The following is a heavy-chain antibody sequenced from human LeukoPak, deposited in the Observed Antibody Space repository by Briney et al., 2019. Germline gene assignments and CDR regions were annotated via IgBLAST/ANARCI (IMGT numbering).Heavy chain of an antibody. J-gene: IGHJ4*02. CDR3: ARGYGYYFDY. Sequence: SQTLSLTCTISGDSVSSNSAAWNWIRQSPSRGLEWLGRTYYRSKWYTDYALSVKSRITINPDTSKNQFSLQLNSVTPKDTAVYYCARGYGYYFDYWGQGTLVTVSP. CDR2: TYYRSKWYT. CDR1: GDSVSSNSAA. V-gene: IGHV6-1*01. D-gene: IGHD5-18*01.